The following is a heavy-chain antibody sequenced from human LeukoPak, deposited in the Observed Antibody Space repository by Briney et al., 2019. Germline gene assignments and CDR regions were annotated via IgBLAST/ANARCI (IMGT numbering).Heavy chain of an antibody. CDR2: IYTSGST. CDR1: GDSISSGSYY. D-gene: IGHD3-10*01. J-gene: IGHJ6*03. V-gene: IGHV4-61*02. Sequence: SETLSLTCTVSGDSISSGSYYWSWIRQPAGKGLEWIGRIYTSGSTNYNPSLKSRVTISVDTSKNQFSLKLSSVTAADTAVYYCARLLYGSGTYYYYYYMDVWGKGTTVTVSS. CDR3: ARLLYGSGTYYYYYYMDV.